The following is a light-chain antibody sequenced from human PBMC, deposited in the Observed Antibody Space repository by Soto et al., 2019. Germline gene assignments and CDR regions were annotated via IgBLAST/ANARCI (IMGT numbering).Light chain of an antibody. Sequence: QSALTQPASVSGSPGQSITIYCTGASSDVGDYNYVSWYQHHPGKAPKLVIYDVSSRPSGVSGRFSGSKSGNTASLTISGLQAEDEADYYCSSYATSSTLEWVFGGGTKLTVL. J-gene: IGLJ3*02. CDR2: DVS. CDR3: SSYATSSTLEWV. V-gene: IGLV2-14*03. CDR1: SSDVGDYNY.